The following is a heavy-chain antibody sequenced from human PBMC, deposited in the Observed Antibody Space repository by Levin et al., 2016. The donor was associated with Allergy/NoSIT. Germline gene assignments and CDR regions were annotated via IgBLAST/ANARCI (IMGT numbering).Heavy chain of an antibody. D-gene: IGHD6-19*01. V-gene: IGHV3-66*02. Sequence: WIRQPPGKGLEWVSVIYSGGQTYYPDSVKGRFTISRDNSKNTLYLQMNSLRPEDTAMYYCARGQGSGWFLYWFDPWGQGTLVTVSS. CDR2: IYSGGQT. J-gene: IGHJ5*02. CDR3: ARGQGSGWFLYWFDP.